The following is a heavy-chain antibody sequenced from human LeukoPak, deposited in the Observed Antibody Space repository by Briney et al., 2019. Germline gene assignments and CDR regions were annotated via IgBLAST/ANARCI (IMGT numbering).Heavy chain of an antibody. CDR1: GGSIAISSYY. Sequence: SETLSLTCNVSGGSIAISSYYWGWVRQSPGKGLEWIGSMSYGGTSYYNPSLKSRVTMSVDTSKNTFSLKVTSVTAADTAVYFCARHSGMVDRHFAHWGQGTLVPVSS. CDR2: MSYGGTS. D-gene: IGHD3-3*01. CDR3: ARHSGMVDRHFAH. J-gene: IGHJ4*02. V-gene: IGHV4-39*01.